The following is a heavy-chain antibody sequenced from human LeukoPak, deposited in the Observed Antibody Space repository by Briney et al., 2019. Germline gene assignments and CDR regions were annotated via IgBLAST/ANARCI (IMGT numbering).Heavy chain of an antibody. CDR1: GYTFTGYY. CDR3: ARDSAGGDAFDI. V-gene: IGHV1-2*02. J-gene: IGHJ3*02. D-gene: IGHD6-13*01. Sequence: ASVKVSCKASGYTFTGYYMHWVRQAPGQGLEWMGWINPNSGGTNYAQKFQGRVTMTRDTSISTAYMELSRLRSDDTAVYYCARDSAGGDAFDIWGQGTMVTVSS. CDR2: INPNSGGT.